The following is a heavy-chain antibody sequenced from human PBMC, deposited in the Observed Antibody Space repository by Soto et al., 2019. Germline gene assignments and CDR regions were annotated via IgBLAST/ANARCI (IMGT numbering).Heavy chain of an antibody. CDR1: GYTFTSYV. Sequence: GASVKVSCKASGYTFTSYVIHWVRHAPGQRLEWMGWINAGNGNTKYSQKFQGRVSISRDTSATTAYIELSSLNSEDTAVYYCASAYYDNSGYSGDFDYWGQGTLVTVSS. V-gene: IGHV1-3*01. J-gene: IGHJ4*02. CDR3: ASAYYDNSGYSGDFDY. CDR2: INAGNGNT. D-gene: IGHD3-22*01.